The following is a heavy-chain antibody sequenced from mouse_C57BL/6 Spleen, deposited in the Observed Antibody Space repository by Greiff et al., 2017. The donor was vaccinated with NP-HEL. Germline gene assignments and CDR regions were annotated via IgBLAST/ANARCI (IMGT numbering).Heavy chain of an antibody. V-gene: IGHV14-3*01. Sequence: EVKLQESVAELVRPGASVKLSCTASGFNIKNTYMHWVKQRPEQGLEWIGRIDPANGNTKYAPKFQGKATITADTSSNTAYLQLSSLTSEDTAIYYCARAGLYYDYDGDYAMDYWGQGTSVTVSS. CDR1: GFNIKNTY. J-gene: IGHJ4*01. CDR2: IDPANGNT. D-gene: IGHD2-4*01. CDR3: ARAGLYYDYDGDYAMDY.